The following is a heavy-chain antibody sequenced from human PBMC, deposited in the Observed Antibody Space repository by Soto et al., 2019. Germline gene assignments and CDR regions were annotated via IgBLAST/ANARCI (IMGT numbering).Heavy chain of an antibody. CDR1: GWKFSGHC. CDR2: IDDFGRT. CDR3: ATFSLPMGPGFDP. Sequence: PSDTMSLTRALSGWKFSGHCLSWIRQPPGKGLEWLAEIDDFGRTNYTPSLKSRINISLDASKNQFSLKLSSVTAADTAVYYCATFSLPMGPGFDPWGHGPTVSVS. D-gene: IGHD3-10*01. V-gene: IGHV4-34*08. J-gene: IGHJ5*02.